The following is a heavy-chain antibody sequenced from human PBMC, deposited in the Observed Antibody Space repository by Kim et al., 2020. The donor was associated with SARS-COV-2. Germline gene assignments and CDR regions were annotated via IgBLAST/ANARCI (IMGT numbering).Heavy chain of an antibody. CDR2: INTNTGNS. V-gene: IGHV7-4-1*02. CDR3: ARAVAGHRGGYYYYGMDV. D-gene: IGHD6-19*01. CDR1: GYTFTSYA. J-gene: IGHJ6*02. Sequence: ASVKVSCKASGYTFTSYAMNWVRQPPGQGLEWMGWINTNTGNSTYAQGFRGRFVFSLDTSVRTAYLQISSLKAEDTAVYYCARAVAGHRGGYYYYGMDVWGQGTTVTVSS.